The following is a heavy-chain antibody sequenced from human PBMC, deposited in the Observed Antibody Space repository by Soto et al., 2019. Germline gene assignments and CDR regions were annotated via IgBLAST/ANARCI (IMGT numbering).Heavy chain of an antibody. CDR2: IYYSGST. J-gene: IGHJ4*02. V-gene: IGHV4-31*03. CDR1: GGSITSGVYY. Sequence: SETLSLTCTVSGGSITSGVYYWSWIRQHPGKGLEWIGYIYYSGSTYYNPSLKSRVTISVDPSKNQFSLKLSSVTAADTAVYYCAMSPYMGMATIYDYFDYWGQGTLVTVSS. D-gene: IGHD5-12*01. CDR3: AMSPYMGMATIYDYFDY.